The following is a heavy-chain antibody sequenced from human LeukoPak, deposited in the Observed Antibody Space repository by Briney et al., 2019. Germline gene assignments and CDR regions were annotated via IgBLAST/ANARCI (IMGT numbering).Heavy chain of an antibody. CDR3: AKSGGYGLIDY. CDR1: GGSFSGYY. J-gene: IGHJ4*02. D-gene: IGHD1-26*01. V-gene: IGHV4-34*01. CDR2: INHSGST. Sequence: KPSETLSLTCAVYGGSFSGYYWSWIRQPPGKGLEWIGEINHSGSTNYNLSLKSRVTISLDTSKNQFSLRLNSVTAADTAMYYCAKSGGYGLIDYWGQGTLVTVSS.